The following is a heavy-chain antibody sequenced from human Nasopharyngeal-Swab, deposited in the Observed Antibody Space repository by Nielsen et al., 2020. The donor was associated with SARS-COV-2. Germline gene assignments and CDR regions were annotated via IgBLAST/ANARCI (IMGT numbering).Heavy chain of an antibody. CDR1: GFTFSAYW. Sequence: GESLKISCAASGFTFSAYWIHWVRQAPGKGLVYVSGINADGSDKRYADSVKGRFTIPRDNAKSTVYLQMSSLSADDTAVYYCTRGPDFVVAVADYWGQGTLVTLSS. J-gene: IGHJ4*02. D-gene: IGHD2-15*01. V-gene: IGHV3-74*01. CDR3: TRGPDFVVAVADY. CDR2: INADGSDK.